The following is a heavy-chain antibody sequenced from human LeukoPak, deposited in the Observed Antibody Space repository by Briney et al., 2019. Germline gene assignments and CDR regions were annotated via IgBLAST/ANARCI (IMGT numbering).Heavy chain of an antibody. CDR3: VRGGDKLFQH. CDR2: IYHSGNT. J-gene: IGHJ1*01. Sequence: SETLSLTCAVSGYSINSDYYWGWIRQPPGKGLEWIGHIYHSGNTNYNSSLKSRVTISVDTSKNQFSLNLRSVTAADTAVYYCVRGGDKLFQHWGQGTLVTVSS. CDR1: GYSINSDYY. V-gene: IGHV4-38-2*01. D-gene: IGHD2-21*01.